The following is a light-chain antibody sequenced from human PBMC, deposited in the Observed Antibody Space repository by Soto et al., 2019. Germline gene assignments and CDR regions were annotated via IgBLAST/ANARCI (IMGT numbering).Light chain of an antibody. V-gene: IGKV3-15*01. Sequence: EIVMTQSPATLSVSPGERATLSCRASQSVSSNLDWYQQKPGQAPRLLIYGASTMPTGIPARFSGSGSGTEFTLTISSLQSEDFAVYYCQQYNNWPPITFGQGTKLEIK. CDR1: QSVSSN. CDR3: QQYNNWPPIT. J-gene: IGKJ2*01. CDR2: GAS.